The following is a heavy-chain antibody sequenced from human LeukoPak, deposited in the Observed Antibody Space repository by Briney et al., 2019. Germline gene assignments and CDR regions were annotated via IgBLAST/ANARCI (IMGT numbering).Heavy chain of an antibody. CDR1: GGSISSHY. J-gene: IGHJ5*02. Sequence: SETLSLTCSVSGGSISSHYWSWIQQPPGKGLEWIGYIYYSGSTKYNPSLKSRVTISVDTSKNQFSLKLSSVTAADTAVYYCARGGTTVTPGLLWFDPWGQGTLVTVSS. CDR2: IYYSGST. CDR3: ARGGTTVTPGLLWFDP. D-gene: IGHD4-17*01. V-gene: IGHV4-59*11.